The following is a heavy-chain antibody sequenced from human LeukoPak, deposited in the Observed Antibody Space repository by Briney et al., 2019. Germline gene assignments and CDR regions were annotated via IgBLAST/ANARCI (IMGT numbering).Heavy chain of an antibody. V-gene: IGHV4-31*03. J-gene: IGHJ4*02. CDR2: IYYSGST. Sequence: PSETLSLTCTVSGGSISSGGYYWSWIRQHPGKGLEWIVYIYYSGSTYYNPSLKSRVTISVDTSKNQFSLKLSSVTAADTAVYYCAREEHDILTGNFLYDYWGQGTLVTVSS. D-gene: IGHD3-9*01. CDR1: GGSISSGGYY. CDR3: AREEHDILTGNFLYDY.